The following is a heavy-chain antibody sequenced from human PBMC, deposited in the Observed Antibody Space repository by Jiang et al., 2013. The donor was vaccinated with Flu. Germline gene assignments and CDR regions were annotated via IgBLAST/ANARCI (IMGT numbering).Heavy chain of an antibody. V-gene: IGHV3-49*05. CDR3: ASLVNWYFDL. CDR1: GFTFGDYA. J-gene: IGHJ2*01. Sequence: EVQLVESGGGLVKPGRSLRLSCTASGFTFGDYAMSWFRQAPGKGLEWVGFIRSKAYGGTTEYAASVKGRFTISRDNAKNSLYLQMNSLRAEDTAVYYCASLVNWYFDLWGRGTLVTVSS. CDR2: IRSKAYGGTT.